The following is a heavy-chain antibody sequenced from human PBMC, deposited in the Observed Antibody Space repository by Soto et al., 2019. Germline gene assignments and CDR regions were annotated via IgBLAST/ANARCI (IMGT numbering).Heavy chain of an antibody. CDR2: INRSGST. Sequence: SETLSLTCAVYGGSFSGYYWSWIRQPPGKGLEWIGEINRSGSTNYNPSLKSRVTISVDTSKNQFSLKLSSVTAADTAVYYCARFDSLAGDIVDYWGQGTLVTVSS. V-gene: IGHV4-34*01. CDR1: GGSFSGYY. CDR3: ARFDSLAGDIVDY. D-gene: IGHD3-16*01. J-gene: IGHJ4*02.